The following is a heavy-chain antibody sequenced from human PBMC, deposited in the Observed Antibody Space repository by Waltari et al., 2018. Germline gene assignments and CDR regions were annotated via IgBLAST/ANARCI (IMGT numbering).Heavy chain of an antibody. J-gene: IGHJ6*03. D-gene: IGHD3-16*02. V-gene: IGHV4-38-2*01. Sequence: QVQLQESGPGLGKPSETLSLTCAVSGYPLSSGYYWGWIRQPPGKGLEWIGSIYYSGSPNYLPSLKSRVTISVDTSNNQFSLKLSSVTAADTAVYYCARGGDLPSPQTQFGGVIAPVYYYYYMDVWGKGTTVTVSS. CDR2: IYYSGSP. CDR3: ARGGDLPSPQTQFGGVIAPVYYYYYMDV. CDR1: GYPLSSGYY.